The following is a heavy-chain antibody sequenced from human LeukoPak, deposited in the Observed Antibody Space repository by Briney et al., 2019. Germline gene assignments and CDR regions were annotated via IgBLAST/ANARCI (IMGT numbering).Heavy chain of an antibody. Sequence: GGSLRLPCAASGFTFSGNYMSWVRQAPGKGLEWLSVIHRGGNTYYADSVKGRFTISRDSSKNTVFLQMDSLRAEDTAVYYCARDPGYGLGVDYGDYWGQGTLVTVSS. CDR1: GFTFSGNY. CDR3: ARDPGYGLGVDYGDY. V-gene: IGHV3-66*01. D-gene: IGHD3-10*01. CDR2: IHRGGNT. J-gene: IGHJ4*02.